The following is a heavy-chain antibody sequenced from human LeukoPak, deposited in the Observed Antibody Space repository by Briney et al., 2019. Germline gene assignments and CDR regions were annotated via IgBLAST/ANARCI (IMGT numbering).Heavy chain of an antibody. J-gene: IGHJ4*02. V-gene: IGHV3-48*01. CDR1: GLTFSTYS. CDR3: ASLLRDILPFFDY. CDR2: ISSHSRTI. Sequence: PGGSLRLSCAASGLTFSTYSMNWVRQAPGKGLEWVSYISSHSRTIYYADSVKGRFTISRDNAKNSLFLQMDSLRAENTAVDYCASLLRDILPFFDYWGQGTLVTVSS.